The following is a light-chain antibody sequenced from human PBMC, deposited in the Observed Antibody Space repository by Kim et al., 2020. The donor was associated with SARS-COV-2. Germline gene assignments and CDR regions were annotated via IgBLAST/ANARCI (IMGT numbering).Light chain of an antibody. Sequence: EIVLTQSPATLSLSLGERATLSCGTSESVRTKYLAWYQQRPGLAPRLLIYGGDTRATGIPDRFSASGSGTDFTLTISRLEPEDFAMYYCQIYGTAPRDTFGTGTKLEI. CDR2: GGD. CDR3: QIYGTAPRDT. V-gene: IGKV3D-20*01. J-gene: IGKJ2*01. CDR1: ESVRTKY.